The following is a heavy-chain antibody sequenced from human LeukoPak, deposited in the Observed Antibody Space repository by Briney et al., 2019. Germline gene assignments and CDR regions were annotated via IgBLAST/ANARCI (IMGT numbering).Heavy chain of an antibody. Sequence: GGSLRLSCAASGFTISSYAMNWVRQAPGKGLEWVANIKQDGGEKYYLDSVKGRFTVSRDNAKNSLYLQMNSLRAEDTAVYYCARVGARQVLEYWGQGTLVTVSS. J-gene: IGHJ4*02. CDR3: ARVGARQVLEY. D-gene: IGHD4-17*01. CDR1: GFTISSYA. V-gene: IGHV3-7*01. CDR2: IKQDGGEK.